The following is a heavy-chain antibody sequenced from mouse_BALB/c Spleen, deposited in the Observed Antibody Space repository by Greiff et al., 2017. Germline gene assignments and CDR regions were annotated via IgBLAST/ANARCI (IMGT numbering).Heavy chain of an antibody. CDR1: GFTFSSYT. V-gene: IGHV5-12-2*01. Sequence: EVQRVESGGGLVQPGGSLKLSCAASGFTFSSYTMSWVRQTPEKRLEWVAYISNGGGSTYYPDTVKGRFTISRDNAKNTLYLQMSSLKSEDTAMYYCARHSYGYDVRGYAMDYWGQGTSVTVSS. J-gene: IGHJ4*01. CDR3: ARHSYGYDVRGYAMDY. CDR2: ISNGGGST. D-gene: IGHD2-2*01.